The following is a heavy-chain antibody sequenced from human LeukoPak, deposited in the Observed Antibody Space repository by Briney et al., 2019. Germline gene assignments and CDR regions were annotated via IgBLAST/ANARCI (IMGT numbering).Heavy chain of an antibody. V-gene: IGHV4-38-2*02. CDR2: IYHSGST. Sequence: SETLSLTCTVSGYSISSGYYWGWIRQPPGKGLEWIGSIYHSGSTYHNPSLKSRVTISVDTSKNQFSLKLSSVTAADTAVYYCARDHGVGSGWYYWGQGTLVTVSS. CDR1: GYSISSGYY. D-gene: IGHD6-19*01. J-gene: IGHJ4*02. CDR3: ARDHGVGSGWYY.